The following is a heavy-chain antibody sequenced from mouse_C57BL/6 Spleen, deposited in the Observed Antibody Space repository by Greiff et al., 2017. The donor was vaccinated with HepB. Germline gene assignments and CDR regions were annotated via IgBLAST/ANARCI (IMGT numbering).Heavy chain of an antibody. Sequence: QVQLQQSGAELVRPGASVTLSCKASGYTFTDYEMHWVKQTPVHGLEWIGAIDPETGGTAYNQKFKGKAILTADKSSSTAYMELRSLTSEDSAVYYCTRRFHYYGSIYVYFDYWGQGTTLTVSS. CDR3: TRRFHYYGSIYVYFDY. D-gene: IGHD1-1*01. CDR1: GYTFTDYE. J-gene: IGHJ2*01. V-gene: IGHV1-15*01. CDR2: IDPETGGT.